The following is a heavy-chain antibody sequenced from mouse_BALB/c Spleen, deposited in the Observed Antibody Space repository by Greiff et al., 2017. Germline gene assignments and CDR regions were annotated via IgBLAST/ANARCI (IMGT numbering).Heavy chain of an antibody. CDR3: VRQEYGNRKAHYYAMDY. J-gene: IGHJ4*01. Sequence: EVMLVESGGGLVQPKGSLKLSCAASGFTFNTYAMNWVRQAPGKGLEWVARIRSKSNNYATYYADSVKDRFTISRDDSQSMLYLQMNNLKTEDTAMYYCVRQEYGNRKAHYYAMDYWGQGTSVTVSS. CDR1: GFTFNTYA. CDR2: IRSKSNNYAT. V-gene: IGHV10-1*02. D-gene: IGHD2-10*02.